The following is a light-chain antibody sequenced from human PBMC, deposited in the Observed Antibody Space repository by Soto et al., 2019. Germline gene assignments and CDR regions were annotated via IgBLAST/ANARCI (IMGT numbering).Light chain of an antibody. J-gene: IGLJ1*01. CDR1: SSDVGSYNR. CDR3: SLYTSSSTYV. V-gene: IGLV2-18*01. CDR2: EVS. Sequence: QSALTQPPSVSGSPGQSVTISCTGTSSDVGSYNRVSWYQQPPGTAPKLMIYEVSNRPSGVPDRFSGSKSGNTASLTISGLHAEDEADYYCSLYTSSSTYVFGTGTKVTVL.